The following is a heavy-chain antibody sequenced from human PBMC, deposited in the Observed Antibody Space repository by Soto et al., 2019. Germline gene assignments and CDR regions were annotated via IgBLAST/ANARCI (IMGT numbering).Heavy chain of an antibody. CDR3: ARDKFSGGYYYFDY. V-gene: IGHV3-30-3*01. CDR1: GFTFSNYA. D-gene: IGHD3-22*01. J-gene: IGHJ4*02. Sequence: QVQLVESGGGVVQPGRSLRLSCAASGFTFSNYAMHWVRQAPGKGLEWVALISYDGNNKYYADSVKGRFTISRDNSRNTLYLQMNTLRAEDTAVYYCARDKFSGGYYYFDYWGQGTLVTVSS. CDR2: ISYDGNNK.